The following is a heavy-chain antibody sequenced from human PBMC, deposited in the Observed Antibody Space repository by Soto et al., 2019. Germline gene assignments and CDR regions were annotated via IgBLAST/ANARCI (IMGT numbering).Heavy chain of an antibody. V-gene: IGHV3-48*03. CDR2: ISSSGSTI. J-gene: IGHJ6*02. CDR3: AREDGYFYYYGMDV. Sequence: EVQLVESGGGLVQPGGSLRLSCAASGFTFSSYEMNWVRQAPGKGLEWVSYISSSGSTIYYADSVKGRFTISRDNAKNSLYLQMNSLRAEDTAVYYCAREDGYFYYYGMDVWGQGTTVTVSS. CDR1: GFTFSSYE.